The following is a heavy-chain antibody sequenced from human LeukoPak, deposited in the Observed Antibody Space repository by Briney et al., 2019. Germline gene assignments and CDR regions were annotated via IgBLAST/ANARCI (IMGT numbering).Heavy chain of an antibody. CDR1: GFTFSSYS. CDR2: ISSSSSYM. D-gene: IGHD3-10*01. Sequence: GGSLRLSCAASGFTFSSYSMNWVRQAPGKGLEWVSSISSSSSYMYYADSVKGRFTISRDNAKNSLYLQMNSLRAEDTAVYYSARSPGDYYFDYWGQGTLVTVSS. CDR3: ARSPGDYYFDY. J-gene: IGHJ4*02. V-gene: IGHV3-21*01.